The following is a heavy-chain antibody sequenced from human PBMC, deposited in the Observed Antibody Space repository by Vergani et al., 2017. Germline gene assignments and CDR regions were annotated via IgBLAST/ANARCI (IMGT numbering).Heavy chain of an antibody. Sequence: QVQLQESGPGLVKPSETLSLTCTVPRGSISSYYWSWIRQPPGKGLEWIGYIYYSGSTNYNPSLKSRVTISVDTSKNQFYLKLSSVTAADTAVYYFARGREYSGGWYVCWGQGTLVTVSS. V-gene: IGHV4-59*01. CDR3: ARGREYSGGWYVC. CDR2: IYYSGST. D-gene: IGHD6-19*01. J-gene: IGHJ5*01. CDR1: RGSISSYY.